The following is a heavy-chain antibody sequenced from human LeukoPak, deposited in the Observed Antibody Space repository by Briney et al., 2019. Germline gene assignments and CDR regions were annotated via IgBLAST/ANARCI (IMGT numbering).Heavy chain of an antibody. CDR2: INSDGSST. D-gene: IGHD3-16*01. CDR3: ARAGWGSDVDY. Sequence: GGSLRLSCAASGFTFSRNGMTWVRQAPGKVLVWLSHINSDGSSTSYADSVKGRFTISRDNAKNTLYLQMNSLRVEDTAVYYCARAGWGSDVDYWGQGTLVTVSS. J-gene: IGHJ4*02. V-gene: IGHV3-74*01. CDR1: GFTFSRNG.